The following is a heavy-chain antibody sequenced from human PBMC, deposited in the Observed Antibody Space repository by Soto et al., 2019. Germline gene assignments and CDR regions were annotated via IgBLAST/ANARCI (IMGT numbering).Heavy chain of an antibody. CDR2: IYYSGGT. V-gene: IGHV4-31*03. CDR3: ARDQAYDYTSPGDYYYYGMDV. J-gene: IGHJ6*02. Sequence: QVQLQESGPGLVKPSQTLSLTCTVSGVSISSVGHYWNWIGQHPGKGLEWIGDIYYSGGTYYNPSLKRRVTISVDTSKNQFSLTLSSVTAADTAVYYCARDQAYDYTSPGDYYYYGMDVWGQGTTVTVSS. CDR1: GVSISSVGHY. D-gene: IGHD4-4*01.